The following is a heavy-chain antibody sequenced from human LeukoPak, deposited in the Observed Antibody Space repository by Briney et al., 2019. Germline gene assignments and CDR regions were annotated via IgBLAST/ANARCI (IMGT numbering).Heavy chain of an antibody. V-gene: IGHV3-74*01. CDR3: ARDDYGDYHFDY. CDR1: GFTLSSFW. D-gene: IGHD4-17*01. Sequence: GGSLRLSCAASGFTLSSFWMHWVRQAPGKGLVWVSRINSDGSSTSYADSVKGRFTISRDNAKNTLYLQMNSLRAEDTAVYYCARDDYGDYHFDYWGQGTLVTVSS. J-gene: IGHJ4*02. CDR2: INSDGSST.